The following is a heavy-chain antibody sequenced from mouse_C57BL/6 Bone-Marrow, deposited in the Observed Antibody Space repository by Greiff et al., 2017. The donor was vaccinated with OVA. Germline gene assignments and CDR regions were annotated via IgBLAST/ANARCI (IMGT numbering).Heavy chain of an antibody. D-gene: IGHD2-12*01. CDR2: ILPGSGST. V-gene: IGHV1-9*01. CDR3: AREGGLLYEYYAMDY. CDR1: GYTFTGYW. Sequence: VQLQQSGAELMKPGASVKLSCKATGYTFTGYWIEWVKQRPGHGLEWIGEILPGSGSTNYNEKFKGKATFTADTPSNTAYMQLSSLTTEDAASYYCAREGGLLYEYYAMDYWGQGTSVTVSS. J-gene: IGHJ4*01.